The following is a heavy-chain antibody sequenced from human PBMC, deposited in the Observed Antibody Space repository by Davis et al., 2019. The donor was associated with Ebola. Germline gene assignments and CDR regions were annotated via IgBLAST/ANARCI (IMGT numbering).Heavy chain of an antibody. CDR3: ANPGGDPWGGDWFDP. Sequence: GESLKISCVASGFTLRDYTMSWVRQAPGGGLEWVSCINMGGYTYYSDSVRGRFTIYRDNIHNTLYLQMDRLTAADTAVYYCANPGGDPWGGDWFDPWGQGTLVTVSS. V-gene: IGHV3-23*01. J-gene: IGHJ5*02. CDR1: GFTLRDYT. CDR2: INMGGYT. D-gene: IGHD3-16*01.